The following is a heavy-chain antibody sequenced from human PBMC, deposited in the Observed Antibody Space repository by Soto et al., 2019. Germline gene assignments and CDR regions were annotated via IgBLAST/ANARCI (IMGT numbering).Heavy chain of an antibody. J-gene: IGHJ5*02. CDR2: ISGSGGST. V-gene: IGHV3-23*01. CDR3: AKGFSYNSGWYRWFDP. Sequence: EVQLLESGGGLVQPGGSLRLSCAAPGFTFSSYAMSWVRQAPGKGLDWVSVISGSGGSTYYADSVKGRFTISRDNSKNTLSLQMNSLRAEDTAVYYCAKGFSYNSGWYRWFDPWGQGTLVTVSS. CDR1: GFTFSSYA. D-gene: IGHD6-19*01.